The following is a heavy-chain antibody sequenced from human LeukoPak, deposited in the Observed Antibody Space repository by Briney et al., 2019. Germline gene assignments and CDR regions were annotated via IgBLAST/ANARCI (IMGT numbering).Heavy chain of an antibody. CDR2: IKQDGSEK. D-gene: IGHD2-21*01. CDR1: GFTFSSYW. J-gene: IGHJ4*02. Sequence: GGSLRLSCAASGFTFSSYWMSWVRQAPGKGLEWVANIKQDGSEKYYVDSVKGRFTISRDNAKNSLYLLMNSLRAEDTAVYYCASPYCGGDCWDYWGQGTLVTVSS. V-gene: IGHV3-7*01. CDR3: ASPYCGGDCWDY.